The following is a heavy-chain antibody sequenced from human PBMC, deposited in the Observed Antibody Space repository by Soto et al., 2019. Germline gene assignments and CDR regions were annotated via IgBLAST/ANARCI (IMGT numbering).Heavy chain of an antibody. CDR3: ASSGYYDSSGPVDDFDI. D-gene: IGHD3-22*01. J-gene: IGHJ3*02. CDR1: GYSFTSYW. V-gene: IGHV5-10-1*01. CDR2: IDPSDSYT. Sequence: GESLKISCKGSGYSFTSYWISWVRQMPGKGLEWMGRIDPSDSYTNYSPSFQGHVTISADKSISTAYLQWSSLKASDTAMYYCASSGYYDSSGPVDDFDIWGQGTMVTVSS.